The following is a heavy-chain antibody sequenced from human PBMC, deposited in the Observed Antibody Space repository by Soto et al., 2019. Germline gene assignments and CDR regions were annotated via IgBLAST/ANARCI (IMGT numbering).Heavy chain of an antibody. CDR2: ISSSSSYT. D-gene: IGHD5-18*01. V-gene: IGHV3-11*03. J-gene: IGHJ4*02. Sequence: GGSLRLSCAASGFTFSDYYMSWIRQAPGKGLEWVSYISSSSSYTNYADSVKGRFTISRDNAKNSLYLQMNSLRAEDTAVYYCARSTLTAMADLDYWGQGTLVTVSS. CDR3: ARSTLTAMADLDY. CDR1: GFTFSDYY.